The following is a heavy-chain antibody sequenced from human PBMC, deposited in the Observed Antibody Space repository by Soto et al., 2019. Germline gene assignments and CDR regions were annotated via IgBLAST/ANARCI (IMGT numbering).Heavy chain of an antibody. CDR2: IIPIFGTA. CDR1: GGTFSSYA. J-gene: IGHJ6*02. V-gene: IGHV1-69*13. D-gene: IGHD3-3*01. Sequence: RASVKVSCKASGGTFSSYAISWVRQAPGQGLEWMGGIIPIFGTANYAQKFQGRVTITADESTSTAYMELSSLRSEDTAVYYCARDSWREKFTNYYYYYGMDVWGQGTTVTVSS. CDR3: ARDSWREKFTNYYYYYGMDV.